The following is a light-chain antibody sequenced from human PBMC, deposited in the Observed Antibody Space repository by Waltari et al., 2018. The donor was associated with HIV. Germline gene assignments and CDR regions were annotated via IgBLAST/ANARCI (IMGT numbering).Light chain of an antibody. V-gene: IGLV1-51*01. CDR1: SPNIGKNY. J-gene: IGLJ2*01. Sequence: SVLTQPPSVSAAPGQKVTISCSGSSPNIGKNYVSWYQQLPGTAPKLLIYDNNKRPSGIPDRFSGSKSGTSATLGITGLQTGDEADYYCGTWDSSLSAKVVFGGGTKLTVL. CDR3: GTWDSSLSAKVV. CDR2: DNN.